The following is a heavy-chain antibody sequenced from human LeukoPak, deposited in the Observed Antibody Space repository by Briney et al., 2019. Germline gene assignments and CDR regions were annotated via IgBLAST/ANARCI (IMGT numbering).Heavy chain of an antibody. J-gene: IGHJ4*02. CDR1: GFTFSSYE. CDR3: ARTMARIGY. V-gene: IGHV3-48*03. Sequence: PGGSLGLSCAASGFTFSSYEMNWVRQAPGKGLEWVSHISSSGSTIYYTDSVKGRFTISRDNSKNSLYLQMNSLRAEDTAIYYCARTMARIGYWGQGTLVTVSS. CDR2: ISSSGSTI. D-gene: IGHD5-24*01.